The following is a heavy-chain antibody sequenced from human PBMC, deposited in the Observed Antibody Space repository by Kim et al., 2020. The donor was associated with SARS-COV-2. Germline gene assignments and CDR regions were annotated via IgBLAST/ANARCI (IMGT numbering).Heavy chain of an antibody. CDR3: AQGIAVAGNVEYFQH. V-gene: IGHV2-5*02. Sequence: SGPTLVKPTQTLTLTCTFSGFSLSTSGVGVGWIRQPPGKALEWLALIYWDDDKRYSPSLKSRLTITKDTSKNQVVLTMTNMDPVDTATYYCAQGIAVAGNVEYFQHWGQGTLVTVSS. D-gene: IGHD6-19*01. CDR2: IYWDDDK. CDR1: GFSLSTSGVG. J-gene: IGHJ1*01.